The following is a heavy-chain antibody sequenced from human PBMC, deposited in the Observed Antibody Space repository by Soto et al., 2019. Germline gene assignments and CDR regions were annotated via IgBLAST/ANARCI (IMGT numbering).Heavy chain of an antibody. J-gene: IGHJ4*02. V-gene: IGHV3-30-3*01. CDR2: ISYDGSNK. D-gene: IGHD6-19*01. Sequence: QVQLVESGGGVVQPGRSLRLSCAASGFTFSSYAMHWVRQAPGKGLEWVVVISYDGSNKYYADSVKGRFTISRDNSKNKLYLQMNSLRAEDTAVYYCARPSSSGWYYFDYWGQGTLVTVSS. CDR3: ARPSSSGWYYFDY. CDR1: GFTFSSYA.